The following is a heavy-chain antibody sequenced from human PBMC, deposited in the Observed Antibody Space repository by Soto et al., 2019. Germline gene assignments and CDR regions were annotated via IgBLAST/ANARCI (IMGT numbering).Heavy chain of an antibody. CDR1: GGSFSGYQ. CDR2: INDSGII. J-gene: IGHJ6*03. V-gene: IGHV4-34*01. CDR3: ARGLILWFGELSRRGGYYYYMDV. D-gene: IGHD3-10*01. Sequence: QVQLQQWGAGLLKPSETLSLTCAVYGGSFSGYQWTWIRQTPGKGLEWIGEINDSGIINYNPSLKRRVSSLVDTAKQQIALKLSSVTAADTAVYYCARGLILWFGELSRRGGYYYYMDVWGKGTTVTVSS.